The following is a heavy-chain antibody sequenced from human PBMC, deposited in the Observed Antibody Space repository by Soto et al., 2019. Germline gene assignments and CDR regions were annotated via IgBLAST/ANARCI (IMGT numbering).Heavy chain of an antibody. Sequence: GGSLRLSRAASGFTFSSYSMNWVRQAPGKGLEWVSYISSSSSTIYYADSVKGRFTISRDNAKNSLYLQMNSLRAEDTAVYYCARDRIPFIVVVPAADFDYWGQGTLVTVSS. CDR1: GFTFSSYS. D-gene: IGHD2-2*01. V-gene: IGHV3-48*01. CDR2: ISSSSSTI. CDR3: ARDRIPFIVVVPAADFDY. J-gene: IGHJ4*02.